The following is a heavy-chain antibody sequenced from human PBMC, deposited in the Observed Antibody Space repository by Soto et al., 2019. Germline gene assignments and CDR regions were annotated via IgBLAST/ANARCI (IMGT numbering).Heavy chain of an antibody. Sequence: SETLSLNCTLSVGSISGYYWSWIRQPPGKGLEWIGYVYYSGSTKYNPSLESRVTISVDMSNNQFSLMLTSVTAADTAVYYCAKYRRTDAEGYRLDFWGQGTLVTVSS. J-gene: IGHJ4*02. CDR3: AKYRRTDAEGYRLDF. CDR2: VYYSGST. CDR1: VGSISGYY. V-gene: IGHV4-59*01. D-gene: IGHD5-12*01.